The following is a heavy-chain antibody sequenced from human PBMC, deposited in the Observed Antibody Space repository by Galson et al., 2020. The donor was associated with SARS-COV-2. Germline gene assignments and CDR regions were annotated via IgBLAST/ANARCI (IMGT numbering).Heavy chain of an antibody. J-gene: IGHJ2*01. Sequence: PGGSLRLSCAASGFTFSAYGMHWVRQAPGKGLEWVAVISSDGTKTYYLDSVKGRFTISRDNSRQKLFLQMNNVRSDDTSTYHCAKEPQTSETFQGWNFDLWGRGTLVSVSS. CDR2: ISSDGTKT. CDR1: GFTFSAYG. V-gene: IGHV3-30*18. CDR3: AKEPQTSETFQGWNFDL.